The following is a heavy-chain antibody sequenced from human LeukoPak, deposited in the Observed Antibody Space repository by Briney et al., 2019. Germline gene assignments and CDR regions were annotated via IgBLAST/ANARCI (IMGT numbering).Heavy chain of an antibody. D-gene: IGHD1-26*01. CDR3: ARDKYSGSYDDPGDY. J-gene: IGHJ4*02. V-gene: IGHV3-74*01. CDR2: INSDGSST. Sequence: GGSLRLSCAASGFTFSSYWMHWVRQAPGKGLVWVSRINSDGSSTSYADSVKGRFTISRDNAKNTLYLQVNSLRAEDTAVYYCARDKYSGSYDDPGDYWGQGTLVTVSS. CDR1: GFTFSSYW.